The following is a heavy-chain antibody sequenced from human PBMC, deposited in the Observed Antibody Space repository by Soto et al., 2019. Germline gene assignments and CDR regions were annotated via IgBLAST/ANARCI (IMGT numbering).Heavy chain of an antibody. V-gene: IGHV4-39*01. CDR3: ARHPSDFWFDP. CDR1: GGSISSSSYF. Sequence: SETLSLTCSVSGGSISSSSYFWGWIRQPPGKGLEWIGSIYYSGSTYYNPSLKSRVTVSVDTSKNQFSLKLSSVTTADTAVYYCARHPSDFWFDPWGQGTLVTVSS. J-gene: IGHJ5*02. D-gene: IGHD2-21*02. CDR2: IYYSGST.